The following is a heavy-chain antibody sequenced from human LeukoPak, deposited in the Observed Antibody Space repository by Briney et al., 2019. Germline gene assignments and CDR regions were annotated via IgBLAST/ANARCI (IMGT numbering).Heavy chain of an antibody. V-gene: IGHV4-34*01. CDR3: ARGYSSSWYSSRVYFDY. CDR1: GGSFSGYY. D-gene: IGHD6-13*01. CDR2: INHSGST. Sequence: SETLSLTCAVYGGSFSGYYWNWIRQPPGKGLEWIGEINHSGSTNYNPSLKSRVTISVDTSKNQFSLELSSVTAADTAVYYCARGYSSSWYSSRVYFDYWGQGTLVTVSS. J-gene: IGHJ4*02.